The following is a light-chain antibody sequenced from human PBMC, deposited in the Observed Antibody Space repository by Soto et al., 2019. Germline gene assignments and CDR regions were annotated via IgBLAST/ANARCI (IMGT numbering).Light chain of an antibody. CDR1: QSVSSSY. J-gene: IGKJ5*01. CDR2: GAS. V-gene: IGKV3-20*01. Sequence: EIVLTQSPGTLSLSSGEKATLSCRASQSVSSSYLAWYQRRPGQAPRLLIYGASSRATGIPDRFSGSGSGTDFTLTISRLEPEDFAVYYCQQYGSSPSTFGQVTRLEIK. CDR3: QQYGSSPST.